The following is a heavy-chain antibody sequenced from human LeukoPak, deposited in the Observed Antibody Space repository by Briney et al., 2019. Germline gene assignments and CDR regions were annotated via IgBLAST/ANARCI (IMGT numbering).Heavy chain of an antibody. V-gene: IGHV4-31*03. J-gene: IGHJ3*02. Sequence: SQTLSLTCTVSGGSISSGGYYWSWIRQHPGKGLEWIGYIYYSGSTYYSPSLKSRVTISVDTSKNQFSLKLSSVTAADTAVYYCARDPSSLDAFNIWGQGTMVTVSS. CDR1: GGSISSGGYY. CDR3: ARDPSSLDAFNI. CDR2: IYYSGST.